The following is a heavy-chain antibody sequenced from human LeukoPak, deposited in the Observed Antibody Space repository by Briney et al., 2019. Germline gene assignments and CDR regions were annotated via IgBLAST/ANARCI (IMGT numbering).Heavy chain of an antibody. Sequence: GGSLRLSCAASGFTVSSTYMSWVRQAPGKGLEWVSVIYSGGGTYYADSVRGRFTISRDNAKNSLYLQMNSLRAEDTAVYYCARAANTAAGTPTLAIDYWGQGTLVTVSS. J-gene: IGHJ4*02. V-gene: IGHV3-53*01. CDR1: GFTVSSTY. D-gene: IGHD6-13*01. CDR2: IYSGGGT. CDR3: ARAANTAAGTPTLAIDY.